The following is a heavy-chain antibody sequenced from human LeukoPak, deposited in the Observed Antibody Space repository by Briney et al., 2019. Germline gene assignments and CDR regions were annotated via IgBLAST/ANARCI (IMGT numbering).Heavy chain of an antibody. CDR1: GYTLTELS. Sequence: ASVKVSCKVSGYTLTELSMHWVRQAPGKGLEWMGGFDPEDGETIYAQKFQGRVTMTEDTSTDTAYMELSSLRSEDTAVYYCATARLISSSWLNFDYWGQGTLVTVSS. CDR3: ATARLISSSWLNFDY. V-gene: IGHV1-24*01. J-gene: IGHJ4*02. CDR2: FDPEDGET. D-gene: IGHD6-13*01.